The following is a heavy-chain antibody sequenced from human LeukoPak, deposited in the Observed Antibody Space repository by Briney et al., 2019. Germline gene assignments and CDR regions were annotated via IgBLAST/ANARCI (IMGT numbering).Heavy chain of an antibody. V-gene: IGHV3-30*04. J-gene: IGHJ4*02. CDR2: ISYDGSNK. CDR3: AKEKGASGYVSPFDY. Sequence: GGSLRPSCAASGFTFSGSAMHWVRQAPGKGLEWVAVISYDGSNKYYADSVKGRFTISRDNSKNTLYLQMNSLRAEDTAVYYCAKEKGASGYVSPFDYWGPGTLWTVSS. CDR1: GFTFSGSA. D-gene: IGHD5-12*01.